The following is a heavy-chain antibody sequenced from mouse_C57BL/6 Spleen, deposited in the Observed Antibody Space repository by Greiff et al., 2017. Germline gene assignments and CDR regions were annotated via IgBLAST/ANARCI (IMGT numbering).Heavy chain of an antibody. V-gene: IGHV5-4*01. D-gene: IGHD1-1*01. CDR1: GFTFSSYA. CDR2: ISDGGSYT. Sequence: EVQLQQSGGGLVKPGGSLKLSCAASGFTFSSYAMSWVRQTPEKRLEWVATISDGGSYTYYPDNVKGRFTISRDNAKNNLYLQMSHLKSEDTAMYYCARAHYYGSSYGYFDYWGQGTTLTVSS. J-gene: IGHJ2*01. CDR3: ARAHYYGSSYGYFDY.